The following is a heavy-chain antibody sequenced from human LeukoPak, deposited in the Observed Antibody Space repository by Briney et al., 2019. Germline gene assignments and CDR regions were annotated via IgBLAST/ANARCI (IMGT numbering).Heavy chain of an antibody. CDR1: GGSFSGYY. D-gene: IGHD6-25*01. CDR3: ARGLRGSYYMDV. J-gene: IGHJ6*03. Sequence: SETLSLTCAVYGGSFSGYYWRWIRQPPGKGLEWIGEINHSGSTNYNPSLESRVTISVDTSKNQFSLKLSSVTAADTAVYYCARGLRGSYYMDVWGKGTTVTVSS. CDR2: INHSGST. V-gene: IGHV4-34*01.